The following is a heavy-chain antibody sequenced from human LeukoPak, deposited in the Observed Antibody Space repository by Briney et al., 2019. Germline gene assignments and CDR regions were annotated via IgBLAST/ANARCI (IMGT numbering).Heavy chain of an antibody. CDR1: GFTFSSYS. J-gene: IGHJ6*02. CDR3: ARDRGVTIFGVVINAYDV. V-gene: IGHV3-21*01. D-gene: IGHD3-3*01. Sequence: PGGSLRLSCAASGFTFSSYSMNWVRQAPGKGLEWVPSISSSSSYIYYADSVKGRFTISRDNAKNSLYLQMNSLRAEDTAVYYCARDRGVTIFGVVINAYDVWGQGTTVTVSS. CDR2: ISSSSSYI.